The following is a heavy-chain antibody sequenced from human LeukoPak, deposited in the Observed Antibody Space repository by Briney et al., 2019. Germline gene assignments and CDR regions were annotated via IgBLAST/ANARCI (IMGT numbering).Heavy chain of an antibody. Sequence: SETLSLTCTGSVGSISRYYWSWIRQPPGKGLEWTGYIDDSVSPQYNPSLKSRVTISVDTSKNQFSLRLSSVTAADTAVYYCVFFQAEDGIRGFDWYNWFDPWGQGTLVTVSS. CDR3: VFFQAEDGIRGFDWYNWFDP. CDR1: VGSISRYY. CDR2: IDDSVSP. J-gene: IGHJ5*02. V-gene: IGHV4-59*08. D-gene: IGHD3-9*01.